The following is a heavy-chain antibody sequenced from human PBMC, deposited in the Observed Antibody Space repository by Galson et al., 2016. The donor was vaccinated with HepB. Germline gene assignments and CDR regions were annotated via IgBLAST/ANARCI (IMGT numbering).Heavy chain of an antibody. J-gene: IGHJ6*02. Sequence: SVKVSCKASGGTLNNYAISWVRQAPGQGLEWMGGIIANFGTATYAENFQGRVTITADDSTNTSYMDLSSLRSEDTAIYYCAREWWELGGEYNYGMDVWGQGTTVTVSS. CDR3: AREWWELGGEYNYGMDV. CDR1: GGTLNNYA. CDR2: IIANFGTA. V-gene: IGHV1-69*13. D-gene: IGHD1-26*01.